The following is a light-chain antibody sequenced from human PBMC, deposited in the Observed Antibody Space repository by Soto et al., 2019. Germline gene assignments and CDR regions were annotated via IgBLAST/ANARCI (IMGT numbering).Light chain of an antibody. CDR2: GAS. V-gene: IGKV3-20*01. CDR3: QQYRGSPIT. J-gene: IGKJ5*01. Sequence: EIALTQSPGTLSLSPGERATLSCRASQSVSSSLAWYQQKTGQAPRLLISGASSRATGIPDRFSGSGSETDFTLTISRLEPEDFALYYCQQYRGSPITFGQGTRLEIK. CDR1: QSVSSSL.